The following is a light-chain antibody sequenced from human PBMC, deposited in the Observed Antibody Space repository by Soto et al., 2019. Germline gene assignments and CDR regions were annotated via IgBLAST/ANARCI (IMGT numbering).Light chain of an antibody. CDR2: GAS. V-gene: IGKV3-15*01. J-gene: IGKJ1*01. CDR3: QQYYSSPTWT. Sequence: EIVMTQSPATLSVSPGERATLSCRASQSISSNLVWYQQKAGQAPRLLIYGASTRATGIPARFSGSGSGTDFTLTISSLQAEDVAVYYCQQYYSSPTWTFGQGTNVDIK. CDR1: QSISSN.